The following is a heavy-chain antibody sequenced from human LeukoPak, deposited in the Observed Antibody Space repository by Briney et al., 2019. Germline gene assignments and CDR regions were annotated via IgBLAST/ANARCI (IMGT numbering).Heavy chain of an antibody. CDR3: ATFYDFPGYFDY. Sequence: GASVKVSCKASGGTFSSYAISWVRQAPGQGLEWMGGIIPIFGTANYAQKFQGRVTITTDESTSTAYMELSSLRSEDTAVYYCATFYDFPGYFDYWGQGTLVTVSS. V-gene: IGHV1-69*05. CDR1: GGTFSSYA. CDR2: IIPIFGTA. J-gene: IGHJ4*02. D-gene: IGHD3-3*01.